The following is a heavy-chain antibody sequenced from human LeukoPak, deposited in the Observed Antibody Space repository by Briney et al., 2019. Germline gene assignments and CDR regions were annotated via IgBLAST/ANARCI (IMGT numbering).Heavy chain of an antibody. D-gene: IGHD6-19*01. CDR1: GFTFSSYW. J-gene: IGHJ6*03. Sequence: SGGSLRLSCAASGFTFSSYWMSWVRQAPGKGLEWVANIKQDGSEKYYVDSVKGRFTISRDNAKNSLYLQMNSLRAEDTAVYYCARDKAVAGRRDLYYYYYYYMDVWGKGTTVTVSS. CDR2: IKQDGSEK. CDR3: ARDKAVAGRRDLYYYYYYYMDV. V-gene: IGHV3-7*01.